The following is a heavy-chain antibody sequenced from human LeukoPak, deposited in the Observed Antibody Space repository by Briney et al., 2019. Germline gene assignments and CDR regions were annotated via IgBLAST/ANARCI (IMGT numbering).Heavy chain of an antibody. CDR3: ARQGASIFGTVGYYYYMDV. CDR1: GGSITSSAFH. Sequence: SETLSLTCTVPGGSITSSAFHWGWIRQSPGKGLEWVGTIFYNESTYYNPSLKSRLTISVDTSKNQFYVKLTSVTAADTAVYYCARQGASIFGTVGYYYYMDVSGKGTTVTVSS. V-gene: IGHV4-39*01. CDR2: IFYNEST. D-gene: IGHD3-3*01. J-gene: IGHJ6*03.